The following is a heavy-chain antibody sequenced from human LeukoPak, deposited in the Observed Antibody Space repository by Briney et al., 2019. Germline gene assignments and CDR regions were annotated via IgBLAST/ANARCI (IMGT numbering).Heavy chain of an antibody. CDR1: GGSISSYY. D-gene: IGHD3-9*01. J-gene: IGHJ4*02. CDR3: ARGGAASKVLRYFDWLLDY. CDR2: IYYSGST. Sequence: SETLSLTCTVSGGSISSYYWSWIRQPPGKGLEWIGYIYYSGSTNYNPSLKSRVTISVDTSKNQFSLKLSSVTAADTAVYYCARGGAASKVLRYFDWLLDYWGQGTLVTVSS. V-gene: IGHV4-59*01.